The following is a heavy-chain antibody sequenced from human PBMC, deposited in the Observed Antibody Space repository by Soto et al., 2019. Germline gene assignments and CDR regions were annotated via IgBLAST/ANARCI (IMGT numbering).Heavy chain of an antibody. CDR1: GFSVSSTY. CDR3: AREGALKPFSS. CDR2: ISGTSVYI. Sequence: GGSLRLSCEASGFSVSSTYMGWVRQAPGQGLEWVSHISGTSVYIHYADSVKGRFTISRDNAKNSVYLQMDSLRVEDTAVYYCAREGALKPFSSWGQGALVTVSS. J-gene: IGHJ5*02. V-gene: IGHV3-11*06.